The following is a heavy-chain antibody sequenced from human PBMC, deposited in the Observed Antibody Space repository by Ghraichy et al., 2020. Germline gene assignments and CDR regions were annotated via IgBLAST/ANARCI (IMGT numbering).Heavy chain of an antibody. D-gene: IGHD4-17*01. CDR1: GFTFSSYS. CDR2: ISSSSSTI. CDR3: ATPVSYGFPYGMDV. J-gene: IGHJ6*02. Sequence: GGSLRLSCAASGFTFSSYSMNWVRQAPGKGLEWVSYISSSSSTIYYADSVKGRFTISRDNAKNSLYLQMNSLRDEDTAVYYCATPVSYGFPYGMDVWGQGTTVTVSS. V-gene: IGHV3-48*02.